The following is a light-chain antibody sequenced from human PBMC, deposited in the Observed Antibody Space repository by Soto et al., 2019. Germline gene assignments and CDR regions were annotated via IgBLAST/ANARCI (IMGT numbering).Light chain of an antibody. J-gene: IGLJ2*01. V-gene: IGLV2-14*03. CDR3: SSYTRSHTVI. CDR1: SSDVGSYNY. CDR2: NVN. Sequence: QSALTQPASVSGSPGQSITISCTGTSSDVGSYNYVSWYQQHPGKAPRLMIYNVNDRPSGSSNRFSGSKSANTAFLTISGVQAEDEADYYCSSYTRSHTVIFGGGTKVTVL.